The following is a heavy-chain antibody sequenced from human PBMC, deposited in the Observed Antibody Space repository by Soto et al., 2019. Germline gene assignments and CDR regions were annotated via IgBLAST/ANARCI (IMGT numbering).Heavy chain of an antibody. V-gene: IGHV1-69*01. J-gene: IGHJ6*02. D-gene: IGHD2-15*01. Sequence: QVQLVQSGAEVKKPGSSVKVSCKASGGTFSSYATSWVRQAPGQGLEWMGGIIPIFGTANYAQKFQGRVTITAGESTSTAYMGVSSLRSEETAGDYRARAPGGYWCGGNWQSGKVGMDVWGPGTPVTVSS. CDR2: IIPIFGTA. CDR3: ARAPGGYWCGGNWQSGKVGMDV. CDR1: GGTFSSYA.